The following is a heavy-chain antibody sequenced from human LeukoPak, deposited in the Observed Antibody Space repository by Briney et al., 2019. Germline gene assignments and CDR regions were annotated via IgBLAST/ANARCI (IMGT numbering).Heavy chain of an antibody. CDR1: GYTFTSYY. V-gene: IGHV1-46*01. D-gene: IGHD3-22*01. Sequence: ASVKVSCKASGYTFTSYYMHWVRQAPGQGLEWMGIINHSGGSTSYAQKFQGRVTMTRDTSTSTVYMELSSLRSEDTAVYYCARDFYYYDSSGYSFFPDYWGQGTPVTVSS. CDR2: INHSGGST. J-gene: IGHJ4*02. CDR3: ARDFYYYDSSGYSFFPDY.